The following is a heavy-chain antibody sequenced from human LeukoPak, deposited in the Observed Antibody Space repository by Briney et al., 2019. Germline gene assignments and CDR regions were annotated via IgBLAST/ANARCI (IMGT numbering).Heavy chain of an antibody. V-gene: IGHV1-69*13. CDR2: IIPIFGTA. D-gene: IGHD3-10*01. CDR3: ARGAVRGHYYYYYYMDV. Sequence: PGASVKVSCKASGGTFSSYAISWVRQAPGQGLEWMGGIIPIFGTANYAQKFQGRVTITADESTSTAYMELSSLRSEDTAVYYCARGAVRGHYYYYYYMDVWGKGTTVTVSS. CDR1: GGTFSSYA. J-gene: IGHJ6*03.